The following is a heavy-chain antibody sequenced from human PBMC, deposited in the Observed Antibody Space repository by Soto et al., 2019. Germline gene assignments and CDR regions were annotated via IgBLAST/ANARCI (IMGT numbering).Heavy chain of an antibody. J-gene: IGHJ4*02. CDR2: MNPNSGNT. Sequence: QVQLVQSGAEVKKPGASVKVSCKASGYTFTSYDINWVRQATGQGLEWMGWMNPNSGNTGYAKKIQGRVTMTRNTSIRTAYMELSSLRSEDPAVYYCARSTNDYGDRHWGQGTLVTVSS. CDR3: ARSTNDYGDRH. CDR1: GYTFTSYD. V-gene: IGHV1-8*01. D-gene: IGHD4-17*01.